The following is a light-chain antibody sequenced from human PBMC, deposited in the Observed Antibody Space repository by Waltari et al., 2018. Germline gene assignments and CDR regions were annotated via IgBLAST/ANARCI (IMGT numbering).Light chain of an antibody. V-gene: IGLV1-40*01. J-gene: IGLJ3*02. CDR2: GST. CDR1: GPNIGAGYD. CDR3: QSYDTSLCVV. Sequence: QSVLTQPPSVSGAPGQRVTISCTGSGPNIGAGYDGHWYQQRPRAAPKLLIYGSTSRPLGVPDRLFGSTSGTSASLAITGLQAEDEADYYCQSYDTSLCVVFGGETKLTVL.